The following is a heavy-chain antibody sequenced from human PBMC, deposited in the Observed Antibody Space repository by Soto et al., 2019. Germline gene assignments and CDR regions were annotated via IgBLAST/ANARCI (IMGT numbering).Heavy chain of an antibody. CDR3: ARDSITIFGVETRQDV. Sequence: PSGTLSLTCAVYGGSFSGYYWSWIRQPPGKGLEWIGEINHSGSTNYNPSLKSRVTISVDTSKNQFSLKLSSVTAADTAVYYCARDSITIFGVETRQDVWGQGTTVTVSS. CDR2: INHSGST. D-gene: IGHD3-3*01. CDR1: GGSFSGYY. V-gene: IGHV4-34*01. J-gene: IGHJ6*02.